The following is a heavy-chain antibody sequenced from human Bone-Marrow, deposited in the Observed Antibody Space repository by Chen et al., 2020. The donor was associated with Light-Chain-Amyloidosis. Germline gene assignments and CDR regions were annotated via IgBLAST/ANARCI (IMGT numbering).Heavy chain of an antibody. J-gene: IGHJ4*02. D-gene: IGHD3-10*01. Sequence: EVQLVESGGALVQPGGSLRLSCAASGFTLNTYWMHWVRQPPGGGLAWVARMPTDVTKTVYADSVKGRFTVSRDDAKNTLYLEMNSLRVEDTGLYFCARDRGRFSYNRGGLDSWGQGTLVTVSS. CDR2: MPTDVTKT. CDR3: ARDRGRFSYNRGGLDS. V-gene: IGHV3-74*01. CDR1: GFTLNTYW.